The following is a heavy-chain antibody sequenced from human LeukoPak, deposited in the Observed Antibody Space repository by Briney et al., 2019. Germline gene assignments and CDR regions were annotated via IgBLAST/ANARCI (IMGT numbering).Heavy chain of an antibody. CDR3: AKSVEYSSGWSDLDY. D-gene: IGHD6-19*01. J-gene: IGHJ4*02. V-gene: IGHV3-33*06. CDR2: IWYDGSTK. CDR1: GFTFSSYG. Sequence: PGGSLRLSCAASGFTFSSYGMHWVRQAPGKGLEWVAVIWYDGSTKYYADSVKGRFTISRDNSKNTLYLQMNSLRAEDTAVYYCAKSVEYSSGWSDLDYWGQGTLVTVSS.